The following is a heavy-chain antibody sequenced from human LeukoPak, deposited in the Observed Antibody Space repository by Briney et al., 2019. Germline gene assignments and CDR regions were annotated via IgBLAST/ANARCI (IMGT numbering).Heavy chain of an antibody. CDR2: ISSSSSYI. V-gene: IGHV3-21*01. D-gene: IGHD5-12*01. J-gene: IGHJ4*02. CDR1: GFTFSSYS. Sequence: PGGSLRLSCAASGFTFSSYSMNWVRQAPGKGLEWVSSISSSSSYIYYADSVKGRFTISRDNAKNSLYLQMNSLRAEDTAVYYCARAQYSGYDVVGNLVDYWGQGTLVTVSS. CDR3: ARAQYSGYDVVGNLVDY.